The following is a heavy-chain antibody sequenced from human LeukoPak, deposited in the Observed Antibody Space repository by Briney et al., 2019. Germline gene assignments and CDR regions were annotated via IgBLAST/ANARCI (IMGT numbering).Heavy chain of an antibody. CDR2: ISSNGGST. Sequence: PGGSLRLSCSASGFTFSSYAMHWVRQAPGKGLEYVSAISSNGGSTYYADSVKGRFTISRDNSKNTLYLQMSSLRAEDTAVYYCVKGHKGVIGLTDIWGQGTMVTVSS. V-gene: IGHV3-64D*06. CDR1: GFTFSSYA. D-gene: IGHD3-10*01. CDR3: VKGHKGVIGLTDI. J-gene: IGHJ3*02.